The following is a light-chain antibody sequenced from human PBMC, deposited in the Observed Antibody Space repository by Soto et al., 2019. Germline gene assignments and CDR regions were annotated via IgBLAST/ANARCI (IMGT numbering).Light chain of an antibody. V-gene: IGKV1-5*03. J-gene: IGKJ4*01. CDR3: HRGETYPLA. CDR2: RAS. CDR1: RDIGTW. Sequence: TQMTQSPSTLSASVGDSVSITCRASRDIGTWLAWFQQKPGRAPNLLIYRASTLARGVPSRFSGSGSGTEFTLTISSXQPDDFATYYCHRGETYPLAFGGGTKVDIK.